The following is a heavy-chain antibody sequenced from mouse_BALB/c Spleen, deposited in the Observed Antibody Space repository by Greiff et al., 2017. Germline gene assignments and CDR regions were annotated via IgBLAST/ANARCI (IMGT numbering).Heavy chain of an antibody. CDR2: IDPENGNT. V-gene: IGHV14-1*02. CDR1: GFNIKDYY. Sequence: EVKLQESGAELVRPGALVKLSCKASGFNIKDYYMHWVKQRPEQGLEWIGWIDPENGNTIYDPKFQGKASITADTSSNTAYLQLSSLTSEDTAVYYCARYGNSYYFDYWGQGTTLTVSS. J-gene: IGHJ2*01. CDR3: ARYGNSYYFDY. D-gene: IGHD2-1*01.